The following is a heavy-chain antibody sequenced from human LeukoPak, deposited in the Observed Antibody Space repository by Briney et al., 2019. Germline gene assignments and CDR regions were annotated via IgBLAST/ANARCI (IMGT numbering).Heavy chain of an antibody. CDR2: IFYSGST. CDR1: GGSVSSENYY. CDR3: ARDRIAFYYGMDV. D-gene: IGHD2-21*01. J-gene: IGHJ6*02. Sequence: PSETLSLTCSVSGGSVSSENYYWTWIRQPPGKGLEWIGFIFYSGSTSYNPSLKSRVTMSIDTSKNQFSLRLNSVSAADTAVYYCARDRIAFYYGMDVWGQGTTVTVSS. V-gene: IGHV4-61*01.